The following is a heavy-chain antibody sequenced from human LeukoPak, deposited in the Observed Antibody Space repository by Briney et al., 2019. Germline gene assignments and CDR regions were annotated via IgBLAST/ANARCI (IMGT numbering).Heavy chain of an antibody. CDR1: GFTFNSYW. D-gene: IGHD6-19*01. CDR2: ITSGSTYI. Sequence: PGGSLRLSCAASGFTFNSYWMSWVRQAPGKGLEWVSSITSGSTYIYYADSVKGRFTLSRDNAKNSLYLQMNSLRAEDTAVYYCARGDKSSAWYFLDYWGQGTLVTVSS. V-gene: IGHV3-21*01. CDR3: ARGDKSSAWYFLDY. J-gene: IGHJ4*02.